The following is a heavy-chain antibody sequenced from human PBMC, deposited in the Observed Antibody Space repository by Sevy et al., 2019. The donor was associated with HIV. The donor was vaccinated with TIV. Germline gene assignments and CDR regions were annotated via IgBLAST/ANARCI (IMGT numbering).Heavy chain of an antibody. D-gene: IGHD2-2*01. CDR1: GGTFSSYA. CDR2: IIPIFGTA. J-gene: IGHJ5*02. Sequence: ASVKVSCKASGGTFSSYAISWVRQAPGQGLEWMGGIIPIFGTANYAQKFQGRVTITADESTSTACMEWSSLRSEDTAVYYCAGGYCSSTSCYRQNWFDPWGQGTLVTVSS. CDR3: AGGYCSSTSCYRQNWFDP. V-gene: IGHV1-69*13.